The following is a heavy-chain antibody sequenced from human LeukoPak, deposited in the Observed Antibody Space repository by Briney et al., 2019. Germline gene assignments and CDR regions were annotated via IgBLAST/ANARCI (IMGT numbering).Heavy chain of an antibody. CDR2: ISYSGST. J-gene: IGHJ3*02. V-gene: IGHV4-59*01. Sequence: SETLSLTCTVSGGSISPYYWSWLRQPPGEGLEWIGYISYSGSTKNNPSLKSRVNISVDTSKNQFSLKLTSVTAADTAVYYCAKEGAESFPDAFDIWGQGTMITVSS. D-gene: IGHD3-10*01. CDR3: AKEGAESFPDAFDI. CDR1: GGSISPYY.